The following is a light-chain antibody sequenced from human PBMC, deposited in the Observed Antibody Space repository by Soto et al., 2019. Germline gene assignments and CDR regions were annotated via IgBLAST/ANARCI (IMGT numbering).Light chain of an antibody. CDR1: QSISSW. Sequence: DIQMAHSPSTLSLSLGEIVTITFRAIQSISSWLAWYQQKPGRAPKLLIYDASNLEAGVPSRFRGSGSGTDFTFTISRLQPEDIATYYCQQYENLPTFGQGTRLEIK. CDR2: DAS. J-gene: IGKJ5*01. V-gene: IGKV1-33*01. CDR3: QQYENLPT.